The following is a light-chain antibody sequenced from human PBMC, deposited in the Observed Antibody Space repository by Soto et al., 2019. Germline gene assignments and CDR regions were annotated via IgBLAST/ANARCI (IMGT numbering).Light chain of an antibody. CDR3: QQLNSYPFT. CDR2: AAS. V-gene: IGKV1-9*01. J-gene: IGKJ3*01. CDR1: QGISSY. Sequence: IPLTQSPSSLSASVGDRVTITCRASQGISSYLAWYQQKPWKAPKLLIYAASTLQSGVPSRFSGSGSGTDFNLTISSLQPEDFATYYCQQLNSYPFTVGPGTKVDLK.